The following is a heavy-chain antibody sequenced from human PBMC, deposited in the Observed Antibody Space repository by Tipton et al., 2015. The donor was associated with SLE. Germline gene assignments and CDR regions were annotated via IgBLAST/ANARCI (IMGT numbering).Heavy chain of an antibody. CDR2: INHSGST. Sequence: TLSLTCAVYGGSFSGYYWSWIRQPPGKGLEWIGEINHSGSTNHNPSLKSRVTISVDTSKNQFSLKMTSVTAADTAVYYCAREQWGYYYMDVWGKGTTVTVSS. J-gene: IGHJ6*03. CDR1: GGSFSGYY. V-gene: IGHV4-34*01. CDR3: AREQWGYYYMDV. D-gene: IGHD7-27*01.